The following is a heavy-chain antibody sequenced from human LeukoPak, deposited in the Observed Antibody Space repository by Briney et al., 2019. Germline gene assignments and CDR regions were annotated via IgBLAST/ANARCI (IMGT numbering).Heavy chain of an antibody. CDR1: GGSFSGYS. CDR3: ARNRLLPYYYYYMDV. V-gene: IGHV4-34*01. D-gene: IGHD2-15*01. CDR2: INHSGST. Sequence: SETLSLTCAVYGGSFSGYSWSWIRQSPGKGLEWIGEINHSGSTNYNPSLKSRVTISVDTSKNQFSLKLSSVTAADTAVYYCARNRLLPYYYYYMDVWGKGTTVTVSS. J-gene: IGHJ6*03.